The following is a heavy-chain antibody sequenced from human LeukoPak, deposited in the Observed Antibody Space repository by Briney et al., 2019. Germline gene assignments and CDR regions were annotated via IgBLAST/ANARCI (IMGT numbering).Heavy chain of an antibody. J-gene: IGHJ1*01. CDR2: IYYSGST. Sequence: SETLSLTCTVSGGSISSYYWSWIRQPPGKGLEWIGYIYYSGSTNYNPSLKSRVTISVDTSKNQFSLKLSSVTAADTAVYYCARLGYGRGPDSSSWYPYFQHWGQGTLVTVSS. CDR3: ARLGYGRGPDSSSWYPYFQH. V-gene: IGHV4-59*08. CDR1: GGSISSYY. D-gene: IGHD6-13*01.